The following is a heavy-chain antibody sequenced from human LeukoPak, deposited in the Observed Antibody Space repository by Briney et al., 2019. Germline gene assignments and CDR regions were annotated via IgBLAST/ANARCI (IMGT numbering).Heavy chain of an antibody. CDR2: ILPDGSYK. Sequence: PGGSLRLSCAASGFTFSSHWMHWVRQPPGKGLEWVGNILPDGSYKHYVDSVKGRFTISRDNAKNSLYLQMNSLREEDTAVYYCTTKYSWGQGTLVTVSS. J-gene: IGHJ5*02. V-gene: IGHV3-7*01. CDR3: TTKYS. CDR1: GFTFSSHW. D-gene: IGHD2/OR15-2a*01.